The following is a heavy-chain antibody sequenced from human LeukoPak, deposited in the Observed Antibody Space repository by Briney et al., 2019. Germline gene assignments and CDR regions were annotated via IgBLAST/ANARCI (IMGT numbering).Heavy chain of an antibody. V-gene: IGHV3-23*01. CDR2: INGGGTRT. CDR3: ARDRGGYSTDFDF. J-gene: IGHJ4*02. CDR1: GFTFSSSV. D-gene: IGHD5-12*01. Sequence: PGGSLRLSCAASGFTFSSSVLSWVRQAPGKGLEWVSTINGGGTRTYYAVSSNGRFIISRDNSMNTLYLQMNGLRAEDTAVYYCARDRGGYSTDFDFWGQGTLVTVSS.